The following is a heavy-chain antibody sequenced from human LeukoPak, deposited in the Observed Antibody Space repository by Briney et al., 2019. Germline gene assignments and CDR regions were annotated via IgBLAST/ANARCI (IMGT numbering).Heavy chain of an antibody. J-gene: IGHJ2*01. D-gene: IGHD6-13*01. CDR1: GFTFSSYA. V-gene: IGHV3-30*04. CDR2: ISYDGSNK. CDR3: ARVGAISSPFDL. Sequence: PGGSLRLSCAASGFTFSSYAMHWVRQAPGKGLEWVAVISYDGSNKYYADSVKGRFTISRDNSKNTLYLQMNSLRAEDTAVYYCARVGAISSPFDLWGRGTLVTVSS.